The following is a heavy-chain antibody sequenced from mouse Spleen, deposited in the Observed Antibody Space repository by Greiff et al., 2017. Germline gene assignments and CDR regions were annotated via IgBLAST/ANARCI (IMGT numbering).Heavy chain of an antibody. V-gene: IGHV14-4*01. CDR3: PITTVVAPFAY. CDR1: GFNIKDDY. Sequence: VQLKQSGAELVRPGASVKLSCTASGFNIKDDYMHWVKQRPEQGLEWIGWIDPENGDTEYASKFQGKATITADTSSNTAYLQLSSLTSEDTAVYYCPITTVVAPFAYWGQGTLVTVSA. D-gene: IGHD1-1*01. CDR2: IDPENGDT. J-gene: IGHJ3*01.